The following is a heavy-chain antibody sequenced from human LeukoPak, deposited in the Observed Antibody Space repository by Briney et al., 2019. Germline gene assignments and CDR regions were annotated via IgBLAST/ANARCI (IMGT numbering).Heavy chain of an antibody. D-gene: IGHD6-13*01. CDR3: ARSDRSDSSSWYSSSWFDP. Sequence: PSETLSLTCTVSGYSISSGYYWGWIRQPPGKGLEWIGSIYHSGSTYYNPSLKSRVTISVDTSKNQFSLKLSSVTAADTAVYYCARSDRSDSSSWYSSSWFDPWGQGTLVTASS. CDR2: IYHSGST. J-gene: IGHJ5*02. CDR1: GYSISSGYY. V-gene: IGHV4-38-2*02.